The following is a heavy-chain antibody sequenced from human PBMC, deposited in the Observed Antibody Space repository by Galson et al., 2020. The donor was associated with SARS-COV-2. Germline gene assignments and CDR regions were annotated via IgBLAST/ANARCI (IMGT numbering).Heavy chain of an antibody. CDR1: GYTFSGYY. V-gene: IGHV1-2*02. Sequence: ASVKVSCKGSGYTFSGYYIHWVRQAPGQGLEWMGWINTNTGATNYAQNFQARVTMTRDTPISTAYMELSSLRHDDTAVYYCATQPRIVAVGGHYYDGMDVWGQGTTVIVSS. CDR3: ATQPRIVAVGGHYYDGMDV. J-gene: IGHJ6*02. CDR2: INTNTGAT. D-gene: IGHD3-22*01.